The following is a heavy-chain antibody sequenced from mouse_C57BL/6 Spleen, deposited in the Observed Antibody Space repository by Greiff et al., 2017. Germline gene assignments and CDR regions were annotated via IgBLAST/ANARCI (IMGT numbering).Heavy chain of an antibody. Sequence: EVQLQQSGAELVRPGASVKLSCTASGFNIKDDYMHWVKQRPEQGLEWIGWIDPENGDTEYAPKFQGKATITADTSSNTAYLQLSSLTSEDTAVYYCTTGNDDAMDYWGQGTSVTVSS. V-gene: IGHV14-4*01. CDR3: TTGNDDAMDY. J-gene: IGHJ4*01. CDR1: GFNIKDDY. D-gene: IGHD2-2*01. CDR2: IDPENGDT.